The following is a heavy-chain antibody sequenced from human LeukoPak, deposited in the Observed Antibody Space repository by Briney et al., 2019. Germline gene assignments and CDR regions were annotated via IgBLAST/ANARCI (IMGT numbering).Heavy chain of an antibody. D-gene: IGHD2-2*01. Sequence: GTSLRLSCLASEFIFSSYGMHWVRQAPGKGLEWVAVIWHDGSNKYYADSVKGRFTISRDNSKNTLYLQMNSLRAEDTAVYYCATVTTIVVVPAAPLPHDYWGQGTLVTVSS. CDR2: IWHDGSNK. CDR3: ATVTTIVVVPAAPLPHDY. CDR1: EFIFSSYG. V-gene: IGHV3-30*19. J-gene: IGHJ4*02.